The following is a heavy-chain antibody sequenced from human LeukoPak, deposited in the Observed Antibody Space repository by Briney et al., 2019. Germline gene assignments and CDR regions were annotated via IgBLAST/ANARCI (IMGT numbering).Heavy chain of an antibody. D-gene: IGHD6-19*01. V-gene: IGHV4-59*01. CDR3: ARVLSSGWYGAFDI. CDR2: IYYSGST. J-gene: IGHJ3*02. CDR1: GGSISSYY. Sequence: SETLSLTCTVSGGSISSYYWSWIRQPPGKGLEWIGYIYYSGSTNYNPSLKSRVTISVDTSKNQFSLKLRSVTAADTAVYYCARVLSSGWYGAFDIRGQGTMVTVSS.